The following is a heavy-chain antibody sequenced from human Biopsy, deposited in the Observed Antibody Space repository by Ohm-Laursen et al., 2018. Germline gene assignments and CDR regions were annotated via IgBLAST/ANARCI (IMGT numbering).Heavy chain of an antibody. Sequence: SDTLSLTCTVSGDSISSYYWSWIRQPPGKGLQWIGYVYYTGSTDYNPSLQSRVTISVDTSTNHFSLRLRSVTPADTAIYYCARDRGYYSDRTVPGYFDLWGRGTLVTVSS. D-gene: IGHD3-22*01. CDR1: GDSISSYY. V-gene: IGHV4-59*01. CDR3: ARDRGYYSDRTVPGYFDL. CDR2: VYYTGST. J-gene: IGHJ2*01.